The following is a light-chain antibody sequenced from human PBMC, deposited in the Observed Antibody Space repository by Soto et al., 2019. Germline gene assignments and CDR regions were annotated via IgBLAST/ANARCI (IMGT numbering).Light chain of an antibody. Sequence: EIVMTQSPATLSVSPGERATLSCRASQSVGSNLAWYQQKPGQAYRLLIYAASNRAAGIPDRFTGSGSGTDFTLTISRLEPEDFAVYYCQQYGSSPATFGQGTKLEIK. CDR2: AAS. CDR1: QSVGSN. J-gene: IGKJ2*01. V-gene: IGKV3-20*01. CDR3: QQYGSSPAT.